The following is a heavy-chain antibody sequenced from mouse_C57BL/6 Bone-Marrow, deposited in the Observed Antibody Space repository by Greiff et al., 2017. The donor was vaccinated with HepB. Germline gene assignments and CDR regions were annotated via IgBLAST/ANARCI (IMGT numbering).Heavy chain of an antibody. CDR2: IYPGDGDT. CDR3: ASSGVWFAY. V-gene: IGHV1-82*01. CDR1: GYAFSSSW. Sequence: VKLVESGPELVKPGASVKISCKASGYAFSSSWMNWVKHRPGKGLEWIGRIYPGDGDTNYNGKFKGKATLTADKSSSTAYMQLSSLTSEDSAVYFCASSGVWFAYWGQGTLVTVSA. D-gene: IGHD4-1*01. J-gene: IGHJ3*01.